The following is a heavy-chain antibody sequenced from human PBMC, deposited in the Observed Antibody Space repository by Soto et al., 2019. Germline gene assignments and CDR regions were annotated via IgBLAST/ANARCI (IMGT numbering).Heavy chain of an antibody. D-gene: IGHD2-15*01. Sequence: PSETLSLTCAVYGGSFSGYYWSWIRQPPGKGLEWIGEINHSGSTNYNPSLKSRVTISVDTSKNQFSLKLSSVTAADTAVYYCARAGGYCSGGSCSYYFDYWGPGTLVTVSS. CDR3: ARAGGYCSGGSCSYYFDY. CDR2: INHSGST. V-gene: IGHV4-34*01. J-gene: IGHJ4*02. CDR1: GGSFSGYY.